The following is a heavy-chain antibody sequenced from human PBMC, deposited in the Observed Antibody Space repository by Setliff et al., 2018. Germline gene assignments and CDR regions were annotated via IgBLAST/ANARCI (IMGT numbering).Heavy chain of an antibody. Sequence: LRLSCAASGFTFGDFAMTWVRQAPGKGLEWVSGIGGRGISTYYADSVKGRFIISRDNSENTLYLQMNSLRAEDTAIYYCVKGYCSGGSCYLGAFDIWGQGTMVTVSS. D-gene: IGHD2-15*01. CDR2: IGGRGIST. J-gene: IGHJ3*02. CDR3: VKGYCSGGSCYLGAFDI. V-gene: IGHV3-23*01. CDR1: GFTFGDFA.